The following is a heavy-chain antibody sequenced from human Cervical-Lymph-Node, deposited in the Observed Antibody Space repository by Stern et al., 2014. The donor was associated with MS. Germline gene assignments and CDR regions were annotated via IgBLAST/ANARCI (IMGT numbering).Heavy chain of an antibody. Sequence: QVQLQESGPGLLKPSETLSLTCTVSGDSIRNYFWTWIRQPPGRTLEWIGYIYYSGSANYNPSLKSRVTMSVDTSNKQFSLKLSSVSTADTAVYYCARKADWGDYFDYWGQGTLVTVSS. D-gene: IGHD7-27*01. J-gene: IGHJ4*02. CDR1: GDSIRNYF. CDR3: ARKADWGDYFDY. V-gene: IGHV4-59*08. CDR2: IYYSGSA.